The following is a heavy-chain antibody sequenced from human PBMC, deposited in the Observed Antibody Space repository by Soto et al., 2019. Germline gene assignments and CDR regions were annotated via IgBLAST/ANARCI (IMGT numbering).Heavy chain of an antibody. CDR3: AREYLAIHYYDSSGYPDAFDI. V-gene: IGHV1-69*13. CDR1: GGTFSSYA. D-gene: IGHD3-22*01. CDR2: IIPIFGTA. J-gene: IGHJ3*02. Sequence: SVKVSCKASGGTFSSYAISWVRQAPGQGLEWMGGIIPIFGTANYAQKFQGRVTITADESTSTAYMELSSLRSEDTAVYYCAREYLAIHYYDSSGYPDAFDIWGQGTMVTVSS.